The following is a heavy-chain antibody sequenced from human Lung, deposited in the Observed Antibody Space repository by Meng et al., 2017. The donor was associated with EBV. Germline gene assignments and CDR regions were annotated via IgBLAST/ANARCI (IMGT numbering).Heavy chain of an antibody. CDR3: TTDLWFGESVDY. V-gene: IGHV3-15*01. J-gene: IGHJ4*02. CDR2: IKSKTDGGTT. Sequence: EVQLVESGXGLVKPGGYLRLSCAASGFTFSNAWMSWVRQAPGKGLEWVGRIKSKTDGGTTDYAAPVKGRFTISRDDSKNTLYLQMNSLKTEDTAVYYCTTDLWFGESVDYWGQGTMVTVSS. D-gene: IGHD3-10*01. CDR1: GFTFSNAW.